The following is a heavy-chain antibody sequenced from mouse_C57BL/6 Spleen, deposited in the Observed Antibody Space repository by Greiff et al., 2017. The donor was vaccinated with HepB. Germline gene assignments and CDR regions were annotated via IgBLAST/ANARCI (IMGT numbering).Heavy chain of an antibody. CDR2: IDPSDSYT. D-gene: IGHD2-4*01. V-gene: IGHV1-69*01. CDR3: ASGGLRPYFDY. J-gene: IGHJ2*01. Sequence: VQLQQPGAELVMPGASVKLSCKASGYTFTSYWMHWVKQRPGQGLEWIGEIDPSDSYTNYNQKFKGKSTLTVDKSSSTAYMQLSSLTSEDSAVYYCASGGLRPYFDYWGQGTTLTVSS. CDR1: GYTFTSYW.